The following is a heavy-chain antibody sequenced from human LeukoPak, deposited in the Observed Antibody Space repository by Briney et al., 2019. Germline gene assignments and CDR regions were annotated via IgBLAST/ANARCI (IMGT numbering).Heavy chain of an antibody. V-gene: IGHV4-38-2*02. CDR3: ARDPNSSGYYSYFDY. CDR1: GYSISSGYY. Sequence: SETLSLTCTVSGYSISSGYYWGWIRQPPGKGLEWIGSIYHSGSTYYNPSLKSRVTISVDTSKNQFSLKLSSVTAADTAVYYCARDPNSSGYYSYFDYWGQGTLVTVSP. CDR2: IYHSGST. J-gene: IGHJ4*02. D-gene: IGHD3-22*01.